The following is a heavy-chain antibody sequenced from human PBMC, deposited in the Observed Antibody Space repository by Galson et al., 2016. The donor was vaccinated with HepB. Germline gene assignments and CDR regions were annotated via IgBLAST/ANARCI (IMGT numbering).Heavy chain of an antibody. J-gene: IGHJ6*03. D-gene: IGHD1-20*01. V-gene: IGHV1-69*13. Sequence: SVKVSCKASGGTFDNYGIAWVRQAPGQGLEWMGGIIPVFETVKYAQKFQGRVKTMDESRDTAYMGLSSLRSDDTAVDYCARGDLTGGTGGHYWYSIDVWGHGTAVTVSS. CDR3: ARGDLTGGTGGHYWYSIDV. CDR1: GGTFDNYG. CDR2: IIPVFETV.